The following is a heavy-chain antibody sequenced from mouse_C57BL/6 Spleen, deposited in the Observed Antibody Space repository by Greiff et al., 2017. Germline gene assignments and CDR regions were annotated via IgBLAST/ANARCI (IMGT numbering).Heavy chain of an antibody. V-gene: IGHV1-55*01. CDR2: IYPGSGST. Sequence: QVQLQQPGAELVKPGASVKMSCKASGYTFTSYWITWVKQRPGQGLEWIGDIYPGSGSTNYNEKFKSKATLTVDTSSSTAYMQLSSLTSEDSAVYYCARWGIYYGNYSYFDVWGTGTTVTVSS. CDR3: ARWGIYYGNYSYFDV. CDR1: GYTFTSYW. J-gene: IGHJ1*03. D-gene: IGHD2-1*01.